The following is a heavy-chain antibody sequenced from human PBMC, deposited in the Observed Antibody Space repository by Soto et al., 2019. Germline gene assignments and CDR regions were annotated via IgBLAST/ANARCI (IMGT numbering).Heavy chain of an antibody. V-gene: IGHV3-66*01. CDR1: GLTVSNNY. Sequence: EVLLVESGGGLVQPGGSLRLSCAASGLTVSNNYITWVRQAPGKGLEWVSLIYSGGNTYYADSVKGRFTISRDSSRNTVYLQMHSLRPEDTAVYYCTPGREQNFQWGQGTLVTVS. J-gene: IGHJ4*02. D-gene: IGHD1-26*01. CDR3: TPGREQNFQ. CDR2: IYSGGNT.